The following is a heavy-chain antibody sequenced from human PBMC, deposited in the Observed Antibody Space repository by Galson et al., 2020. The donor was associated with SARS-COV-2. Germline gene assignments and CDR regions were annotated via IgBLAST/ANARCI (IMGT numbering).Heavy chain of an antibody. CDR1: GGSISSSSYY. J-gene: IGHJ6*03. V-gene: IGHV4-39*01. D-gene: IGHD1-26*01. CDR2: IYYSGST. Sequence: SETLSLTCTVSGGSISSSSYYWGWIRQPPGKGLEWIGSIYYSGSTYYNPSLKSRVTISVDTSKNQFSLKLSSVTAADTAVYYCARAGSAWDYYMDVWGKGTTVTVSS. CDR3: ARAGSAWDYYMDV.